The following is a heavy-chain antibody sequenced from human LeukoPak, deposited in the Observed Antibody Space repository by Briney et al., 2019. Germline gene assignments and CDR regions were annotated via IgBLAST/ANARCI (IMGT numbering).Heavy chain of an antibody. V-gene: IGHV3-23*01. CDR2: ISGSGGST. D-gene: IGHD3-10*01. Sequence: GGSLRLSCVASGFTFSSYAMSWVRQAPGKGLEWVSAISGSGGSTYYADSVKGRFTISRDNSKNTLYLQMNSLRAEDTAVYYCAREFDYYGSGSSFDYWGQGTLVTVSS. J-gene: IGHJ4*02. CDR1: GFTFSSYA. CDR3: AREFDYYGSGSSFDY.